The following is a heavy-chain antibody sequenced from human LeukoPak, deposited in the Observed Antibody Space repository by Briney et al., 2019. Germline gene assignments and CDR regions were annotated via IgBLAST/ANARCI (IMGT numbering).Heavy chain of an antibody. CDR3: ANDPDYYDSSGYYFDY. J-gene: IGHJ4*02. Sequence: PGRSLRLSCAASGFTFSSYGMHWVRQAPGKGLEWVAVIWYDGSNKYYADSVKGRFTISRDNSKNTLYLQMNSLRAEDTAVYYCANDPDYYDSSGYYFDYWGQGTLVTVSS. CDR1: GFTFSSYG. D-gene: IGHD3-22*01. V-gene: IGHV3-33*06. CDR2: IWYDGSNK.